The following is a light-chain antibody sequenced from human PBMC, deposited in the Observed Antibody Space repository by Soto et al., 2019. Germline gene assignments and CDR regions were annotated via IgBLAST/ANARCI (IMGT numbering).Light chain of an antibody. CDR2: DVS. CDR3: SSYAGSSWV. CDR1: SSDVGAYNY. J-gene: IGLJ3*02. Sequence: QSALTQPPSASGSPGQSVTISCTGTSSDVGAYNYVSWYQQHPGKAPKLMIYDVSKRPSGVPYRFSGSKSGNAASLTVSGRQGEEEADYYRSSYAGSSWVFAGGTKLTVL. V-gene: IGLV2-8*01.